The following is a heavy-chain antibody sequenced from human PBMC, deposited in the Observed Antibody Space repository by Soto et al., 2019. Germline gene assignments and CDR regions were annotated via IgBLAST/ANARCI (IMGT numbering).Heavy chain of an antibody. CDR1: GDSISRDGSS. Sequence: QVQLQESGSGLVKPSQTLVLTCTVSGDSISRDGSSWSWLRQPPGKGLEWIGYIYHSGATYYNPSLKSRVTTSVDKSKNQFSLSLASVTAADTAVYYCARVMSYYFDSWGHGTLVTVSS. J-gene: IGHJ4*01. CDR3: ARVMSYYFDS. V-gene: IGHV4-30-2*01. CDR2: IYHSGAT.